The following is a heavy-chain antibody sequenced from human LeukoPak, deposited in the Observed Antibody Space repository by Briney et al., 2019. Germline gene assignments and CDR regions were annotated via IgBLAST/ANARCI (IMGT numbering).Heavy chain of an antibody. D-gene: IGHD5-18*01. V-gene: IGHV4-34*01. Sequence: SETLSLTCAAYGGSFSGYYWSWIRQPPGKGLEWIGEINHSGSTNYNASLKSRVTISVDTSKNQFSLRLSSVTAADTAVYYCAPRGDIEHSYGYGKWFDPWGQGTRVTVSS. CDR3: APRGDIEHSYGYGKWFDP. CDR1: GGSFSGYY. CDR2: INHSGST. J-gene: IGHJ5*02.